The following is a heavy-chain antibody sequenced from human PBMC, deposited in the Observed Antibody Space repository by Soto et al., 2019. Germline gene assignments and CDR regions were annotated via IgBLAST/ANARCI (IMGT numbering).Heavy chain of an antibody. D-gene: IGHD3-9*01. J-gene: IGHJ6*02. CDR2: IGTDGNT. CDR3: ARDRGPYDYFAMDV. V-gene: IGHV3-13*01. CDR1: GFTFSSYD. Sequence: VHLVESGGGLVQPGGSLRLSCAVSGFTFSSYDMHWVRQRTGKGLEWVSAIGTDGNTYYTASVKGRFTISRENAKNSLYLQMDSLGAEDTAVYYCARDRGPYDYFAMDVWGQGTTVTVSS.